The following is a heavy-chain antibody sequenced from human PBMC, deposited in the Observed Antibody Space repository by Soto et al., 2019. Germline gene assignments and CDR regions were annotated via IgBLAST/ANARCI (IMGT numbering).Heavy chain of an antibody. Sequence: EVPLLESGGGLVQPGGSLRLSCAASGFTFSSYAMSWVRQAPGKGLEWVSAISGSGGSTYYADSVKGRFTISRDNSKNTLYLQMNSLRAEDTAVYYCAKVYSGSWERFDYWGQGTLVTVSS. CDR2: ISGSGGST. CDR3: AKVYSGSWERFDY. CDR1: GFTFSSYA. V-gene: IGHV3-23*01. J-gene: IGHJ4*02. D-gene: IGHD1-26*01.